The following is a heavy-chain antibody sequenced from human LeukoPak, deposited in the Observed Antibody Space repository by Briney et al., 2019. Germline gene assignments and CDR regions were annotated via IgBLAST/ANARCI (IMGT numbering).Heavy chain of an antibody. CDR3: ARENDYVWGPSLDY. CDR2: IYSSGST. D-gene: IGHD3-16*01. J-gene: IGHJ4*02. Sequence: SETLSLTCAVSGGSISNYYWSWIRQPAGKGLEWIGRIYSSGSTNYNPSLKSRVTMSVDTSKNQFSLRLSSVTAADTAVYYCARENDYVWGPSLDYWGQGTLVTVSS. CDR1: GGSISNYY. V-gene: IGHV4-4*07.